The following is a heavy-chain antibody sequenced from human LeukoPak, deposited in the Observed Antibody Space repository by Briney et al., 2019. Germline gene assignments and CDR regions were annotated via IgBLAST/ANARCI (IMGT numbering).Heavy chain of an antibody. V-gene: IGHV4-34*01. CDR1: GGSFSGYY. CDR2: INHSGST. J-gene: IGHJ4*02. CDR3: ARRAHYGDHGPGDY. D-gene: IGHD4-17*01. Sequence: SSETLSLTCAVDGGSFSGYYWSWIRQPPGKGLEWIGEINHSGSTNYNPSLKNRVTISGDTSKNQFSLKLSSVTAADTAVYYCARRAHYGDHGPGDYWGQGTLVTVSS.